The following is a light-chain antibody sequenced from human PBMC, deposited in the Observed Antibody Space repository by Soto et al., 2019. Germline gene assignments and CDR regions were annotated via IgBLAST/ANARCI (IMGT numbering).Light chain of an antibody. J-gene: IGLJ1*01. CDR1: SSDIGSYNF. CDR3: CSFAGSGTGV. CDR2: EVN. V-gene: IGLV2-23*02. Sequence: QSALTQPASVSGSPGQSIAISCSGASSDIGSYNFVSWYQQHPGKAPKLMISEVNKRPSGISNRFSGSKSGNTASLTISGLQAEDEADYYCCSFAGSGTGVFGTGTKVTV.